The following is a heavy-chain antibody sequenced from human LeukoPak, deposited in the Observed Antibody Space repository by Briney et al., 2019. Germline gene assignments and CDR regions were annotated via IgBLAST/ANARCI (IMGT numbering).Heavy chain of an antibody. Sequence: GSSVNLSCTASGGTFSSYAISWVRQAPGQGLEWMGRIIPILSTANYAQKYQGRVTITAEKCTSTAYMELSSLRSEETAVYYCARDDYYGSGRYYKDANAFDIWGQGTMVTVSS. V-gene: IGHV1-69*04. J-gene: IGHJ3*02. D-gene: IGHD3-10*01. CDR1: GGTFSSYA. CDR3: ARDDYYGSGRYYKDANAFDI. CDR2: IIPILSTA.